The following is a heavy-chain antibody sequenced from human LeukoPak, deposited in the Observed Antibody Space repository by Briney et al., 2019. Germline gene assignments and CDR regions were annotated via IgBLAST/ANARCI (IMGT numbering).Heavy chain of an antibody. D-gene: IGHD3-22*01. CDR3: ARDMEDDSSGYSGENYYYGMDL. CDR1: GFTFSSYS. CDR2: IPSSSSYI. J-gene: IGHJ6*02. V-gene: IGHV3-21*01. Sequence: GGSLRLSCAASGFTFSSYSMNWVRQAPGKGLEWVSSIPSSSSYIYYADSVKGRFTISRDNAKNSLYLQMDSLRAEDTAVYYCARDMEDDSSGYSGENYYYGMDLWGQGTTVTVSS.